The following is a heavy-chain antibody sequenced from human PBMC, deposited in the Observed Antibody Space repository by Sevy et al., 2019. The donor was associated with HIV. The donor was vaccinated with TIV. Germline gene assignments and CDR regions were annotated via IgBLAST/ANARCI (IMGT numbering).Heavy chain of an antibody. J-gene: IGHJ6*02. V-gene: IGHV3-9*01. CDR1: GFTFDDSA. Sequence: GGSLRLSCAASGFTFDDSAMHWVRQAPGKGLEWVSGISWNGASTGYVASVRGRFTISRDNAKKILYLQMNSLRDEDTALYYCAKGGRGLERRNYSYHAMDVWGQGTTVTVSS. CDR3: AKGGRGLERRNYSYHAMDV. D-gene: IGHD1-1*01. CDR2: ISWNGAST.